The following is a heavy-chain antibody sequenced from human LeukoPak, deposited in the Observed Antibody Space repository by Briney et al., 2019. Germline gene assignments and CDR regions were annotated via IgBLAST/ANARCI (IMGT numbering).Heavy chain of an antibody. CDR1: GFTFSSYS. J-gene: IGHJ3*02. V-gene: IGHV3-21*01. CDR3: ARRSVAGTRDLDAFDI. Sequence: GGSLRPSCAASGFTFSSYSMNWVRQAPGKGLEWVSSISSSSSYIYYADSVKGRFTISRDNAKNSLYLQMNSLRAEDTAVYYCARRSVAGTRDLDAFDIWGQGTMVTVSS. D-gene: IGHD6-19*01. CDR2: ISSSSSYI.